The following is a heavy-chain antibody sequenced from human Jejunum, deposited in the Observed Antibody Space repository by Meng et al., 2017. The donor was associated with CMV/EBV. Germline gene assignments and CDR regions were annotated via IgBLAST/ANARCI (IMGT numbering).Heavy chain of an antibody. CDR3: ATASWGGLYYTGMDV. Sequence: SARSGGYDWGWIRQPEGKGLDGIGFIYDRRSTNYHFSLMGRVTISVETSKNHFSLKLTSVTAADTAVYYCATASWGGLYYTGMDVWGQGTTVTVSS. V-gene: IGHV4-61*03. CDR1: SARSGGYD. D-gene: IGHD3-16*01. CDR2: IYDRRST. J-gene: IGHJ6*02.